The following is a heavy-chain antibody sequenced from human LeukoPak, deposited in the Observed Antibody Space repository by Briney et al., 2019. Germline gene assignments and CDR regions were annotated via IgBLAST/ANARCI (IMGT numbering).Heavy chain of an antibody. V-gene: IGHV3-33*06. CDR2: IWYDGSSK. J-gene: IGHJ3*02. D-gene: IGHD3-22*01. CDR3: AKGYDYYDSSGTHAFDI. Sequence: GGSLRLSCAASGFTFSSYGMHWVRQAPGKGLEWVAVIWYDGSSKYYADSVKGRFTISRDNSKNTLYLQMNNLRAEDTAVYYCAKGYDYYDSSGTHAFDIWGQGTMVTVSS. CDR1: GFTFSSYG.